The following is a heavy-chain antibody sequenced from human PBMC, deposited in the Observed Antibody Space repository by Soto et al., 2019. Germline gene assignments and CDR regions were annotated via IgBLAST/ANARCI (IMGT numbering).Heavy chain of an antibody. D-gene: IGHD6-19*01. CDR3: AHAYRSGWYGGLYFDY. CDR2: IYWDDDK. Sequence: QITLKESGPTLVKPTQTLTLTCTFSGFSLSTSGVGVGWIRQPPGKALEWLALIYWDDDKRYSPSLKSRLTITKDTSKNQVVLTMTNMDPVDTATYYCAHAYRSGWYGGLYFDYWGQGTLVTVSS. V-gene: IGHV2-5*02. J-gene: IGHJ4*02. CDR1: GFSLSTSGVG.